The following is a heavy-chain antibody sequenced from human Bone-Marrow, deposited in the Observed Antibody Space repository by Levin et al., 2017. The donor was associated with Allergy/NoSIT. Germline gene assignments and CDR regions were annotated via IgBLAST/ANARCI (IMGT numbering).Heavy chain of an antibody. J-gene: IGHJ4*02. CDR2: SRNRDNGYFA. Sequence: PGGSLRLSCAASGITFSDHYMDWVRQAPGKGLEWVGRSRNRDNGYFAEYAASVKGRFTISRDDSKNSVRLKMTGLKTEDTAVYYCVRSLHCHGGICASPVWGQGTRVTVSS. CDR3: VRSLHCHGGICASPV. D-gene: IGHD2-15*01. V-gene: IGHV3-72*01. CDR1: GITFSDHY.